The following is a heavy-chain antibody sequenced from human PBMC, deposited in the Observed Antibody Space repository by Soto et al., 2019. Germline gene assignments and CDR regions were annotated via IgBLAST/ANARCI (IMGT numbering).Heavy chain of an antibody. V-gene: IGHV4-61*01. CDR2: IYYSGST. J-gene: IGHJ6*02. CDR3: ARDSVKVRVHYYGMDV. CDR1: GGSVSSGSYY. D-gene: IGHD2-8*01. Sequence: PSDTLSLTCTVSGGSVSSGSYYWSWIRQPPGKGLEWIGYIYYSGSTNYNPSLKSRVTISVDTSKNQFSLKLSSVTAADTAVYYCARDSVKVRVHYYGMDVWGQGTTVTVSS.